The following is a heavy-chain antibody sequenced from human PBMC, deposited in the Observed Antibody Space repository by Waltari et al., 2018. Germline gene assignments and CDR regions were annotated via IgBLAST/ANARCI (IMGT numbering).Heavy chain of an antibody. CDR2: ISYHRST. CDR3: ATSSTVTTPPYYYYYMDV. J-gene: IGHJ6*03. CDR1: GVSISSYY. Sequence: QVQLQESGPGLVKPSETLSLTCTVSGVSISSYYWRWIRQPPGKGLEWIGYISYHRSTNFNPSLKSRVTISVDTSKNQFSLKLSSVTAADTAVYYCATSSTVTTPPYYYYYMDVWGKGTTVTISS. V-gene: IGHV4-59*01. D-gene: IGHD4-4*01.